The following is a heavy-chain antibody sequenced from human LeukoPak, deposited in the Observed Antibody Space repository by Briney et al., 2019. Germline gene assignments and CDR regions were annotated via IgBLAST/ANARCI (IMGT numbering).Heavy chain of an antibody. V-gene: IGHV3-9*01. J-gene: IGHJ4*02. CDR1: GLTFDDYA. D-gene: IGHD1-26*01. Sequence: PGGSLRLSCAASGLTFDDYAMHWVRQAPGKGLEWVSGISWNSGSIGYADSVKGRFTISRDNAKNSLYLQMNSLRAEDTALYYCANDMSVGGATYYFDYWGQGTLVTVSS. CDR3: ANDMSVGGATYYFDY. CDR2: ISWNSGSI.